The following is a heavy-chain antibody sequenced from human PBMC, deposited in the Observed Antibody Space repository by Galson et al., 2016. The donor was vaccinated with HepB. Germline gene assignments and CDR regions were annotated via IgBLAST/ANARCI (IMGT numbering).Heavy chain of an antibody. CDR3: ARHSLWSTGTIDF. V-gene: IGHV5-51*01. J-gene: IGHJ4*02. CDR1: GYSFTNYW. D-gene: IGHD3-16*01. CDR2: IYPDDSDT. Sequence: QSGAEVKKPGESLKISCKGSGYSFTNYWIGWVRQMPGKGLEWMGIIYPDDSDTRYSPSFQGQVTISADRSITTAYLQWSNLKASDTAMYYCARHSLWSTGTIDFWGQGTLVTVSS.